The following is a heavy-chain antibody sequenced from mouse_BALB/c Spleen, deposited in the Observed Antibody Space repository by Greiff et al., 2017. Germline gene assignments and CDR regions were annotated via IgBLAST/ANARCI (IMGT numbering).Heavy chain of an antibody. D-gene: IGHD1-1*01. V-gene: IGHV5-9-4*01. Sequence: VQRVESGGGLVKPGGSLKLSCAASGFTFSSYAMSWVRQSPEKRLEWVAEISSGGSYTYYPDTVTGRFTISRDNAKNTLYLEMSSLRSEDTAMYYCARDRVTTVVGNAMDYWGQGTSVTVSS. CDR2: ISSGGSYT. CDR1: GFTFSSYA. CDR3: ARDRVTTVVGNAMDY. J-gene: IGHJ4*01.